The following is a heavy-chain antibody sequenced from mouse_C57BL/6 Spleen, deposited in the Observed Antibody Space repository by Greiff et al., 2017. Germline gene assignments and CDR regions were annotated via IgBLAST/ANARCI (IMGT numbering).Heavy chain of an antibody. J-gene: IGHJ2*01. CDR1: GFTFSSYA. V-gene: IGHV5-9-1*02. D-gene: IGHD2-3*01. CDR3: TRPSLYGYYELLYFDY. CDR2: ISSGGDYI. Sequence: EVQLVESGEGLVKPGGSLKLSCAASGFTFSSYAMSWVRQTPEKRLEWVAYISSGGDYIYYADHVKGRFTISRDNARNTLYLQMSSLKSQDTAMYYCTRPSLYGYYELLYFDYWGKGTTLTVSS.